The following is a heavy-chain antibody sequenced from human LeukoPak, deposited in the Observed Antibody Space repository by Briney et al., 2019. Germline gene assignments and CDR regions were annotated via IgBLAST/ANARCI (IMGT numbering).Heavy chain of an antibody. CDR1: GGSLRNYY. Sequence: SETLSLSCTVSGGSLRNYYWSWIRQPPGKGLEWIGYMYYRGRTNYNPSLKSRVTILVDTSKNQFSLRLTSVTAADTAVYFCARNSPPVYDSRDYDSIDSSYFYMDVWGKGTTVTVSS. J-gene: IGHJ6*03. CDR2: MYYRGRT. CDR3: ARNSPPVYDSRDYDSIDSSYFYMDV. D-gene: IGHD3-22*01. V-gene: IGHV4-59*01.